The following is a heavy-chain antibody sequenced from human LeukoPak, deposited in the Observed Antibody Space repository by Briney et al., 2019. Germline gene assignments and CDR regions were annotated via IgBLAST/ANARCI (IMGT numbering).Heavy chain of an antibody. CDR1: GGSISSGSYY. D-gene: IGHD6-13*01. J-gene: IGHJ4*02. CDR3: ARSIAAAGFFDY. Sequence: SETLSLSCTVSGGSISSGSYYWSWIRQPAGKGLEWIGRIYTSGSTNYNPSLKSRVTISVDTSKNQFSLKLSSVTAADTAVYYCARSIAAAGFFDYWGQGTLVTVSS. CDR2: IYTSGST. V-gene: IGHV4-61*02.